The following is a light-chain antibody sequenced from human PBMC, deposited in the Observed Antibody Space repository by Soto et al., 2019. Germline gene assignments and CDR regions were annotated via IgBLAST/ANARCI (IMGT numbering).Light chain of an antibody. V-gene: IGKV1-39*01. CDR1: QSISTY. CDR2: AAS. CDR3: QQSFSTPRT. Sequence: DIQMTQSPSFLSASVGDRVTITCRTSQSISTYLNWYQQKPGKAPNLLIYAASVLQSGVPSRFSGGGSGTDFTLTISILQPEDFATYYFQQSFSTPRTFGGGTKLEI. J-gene: IGKJ4*01.